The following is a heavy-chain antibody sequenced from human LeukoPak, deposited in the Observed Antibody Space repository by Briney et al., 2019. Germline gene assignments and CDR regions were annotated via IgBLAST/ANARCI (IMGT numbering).Heavy chain of an antibody. CDR2: IHHFGRT. V-gene: IGHV4-59*01. D-gene: IGHD5-18*01. CDR1: GDSIISYY. CDR3: ARGLWTQPGLVPFNY. J-gene: IGHJ4*02. Sequence: SETLSLTXSVSGDSIISYYWNWLRQSPGKGLEWIGNIHHFGRTEYNSSLRSRVTMFLGSSKNQFSLKLTSATPTDTAVYYCARGLWTQPGLVPFNYWGQGILVTVSS.